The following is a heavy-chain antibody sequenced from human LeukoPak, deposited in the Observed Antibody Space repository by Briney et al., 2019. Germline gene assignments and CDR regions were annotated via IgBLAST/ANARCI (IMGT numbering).Heavy chain of an antibody. CDR1: GDSINSLDL. V-gene: IGHV4-4*02. CDR3: AGLVGRYSSGLYYYYFDY. CDR2: MYLSGTT. J-gene: IGHJ4*02. D-gene: IGHD3-22*01. Sequence: SGTLSLTCTVSGDSINSLDLWSWVRQPPGKGLEWIGEMYLSGTTRSNPSVKSRVTISIDKSKNQFFLNLSSVTAADTAVYYCAGLVGRYSSGLYYYYFDYWGQGTLVTVSS.